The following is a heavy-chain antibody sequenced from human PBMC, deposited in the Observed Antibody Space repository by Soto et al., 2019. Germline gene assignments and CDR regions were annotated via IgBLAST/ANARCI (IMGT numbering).Heavy chain of an antibody. CDR2: MSHDGSDE. Sequence: QVPLVESGGGVVQPGRSLRLSCTASGFNFGNYDVHWVRQAPGKGPEWVAMMSHDGSDEYFADSVKGRLTISRENSNNTRELQLNSLTHNDTAMYYFEIVFNDRWFGEVSHFGKWGRGTLVIVSS. V-gene: IGHV3-30*03. D-gene: IGHD3-10*01. CDR1: GFNFGNYD. CDR3: EIVFNDRWFGEVSHFGK. J-gene: IGHJ4*01.